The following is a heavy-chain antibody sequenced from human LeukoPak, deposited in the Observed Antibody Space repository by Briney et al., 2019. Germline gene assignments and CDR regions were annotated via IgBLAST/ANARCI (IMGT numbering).Heavy chain of an antibody. CDR1: GFTFSSYW. J-gene: IGHJ4*02. CDR3: ARELTIFGVVTDY. V-gene: IGHV3-7*01. Sequence: PGGSLRLSCAASGFTFSSYWMSWVRQAPGKGLEWVANIKQDGSEKYYVDSVKGRFTISRDNAKNSLHLQMNSLRAEDTAVYYCARELTIFGVVTDYWGQGTLVTVSS. D-gene: IGHD3-3*01. CDR2: IKQDGSEK.